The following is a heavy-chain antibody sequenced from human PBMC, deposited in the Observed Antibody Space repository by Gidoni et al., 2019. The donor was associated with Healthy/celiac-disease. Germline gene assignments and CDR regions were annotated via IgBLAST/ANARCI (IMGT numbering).Heavy chain of an antibody. D-gene: IGHD3-22*01. V-gene: IGHV4-4*07. Sequence: QVQLQESGPGLVKPSDTLSLTCTVSGGSIRIYYWSWIRQPAGKGLEWIGRISTSGSTNYNPSLKSRVTMSVDTSKNQFSLKLSSVTAADTAVYYCARVQGYDSSGYSLGAFDIWGQGTMVTVSS. CDR3: ARVQGYDSSGYSLGAFDI. CDR2: ISTSGST. CDR1: GGSIRIYY. J-gene: IGHJ3*02.